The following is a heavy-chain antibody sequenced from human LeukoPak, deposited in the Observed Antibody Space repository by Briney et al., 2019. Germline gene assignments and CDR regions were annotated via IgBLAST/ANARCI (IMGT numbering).Heavy chain of an antibody. CDR2: INHSGST. J-gene: IGHJ2*01. Sequence: SETLSLTCAVYGGSFSGYYWSWIRPPPGKGLEWIGEINHSGSTNYNPSLKSRVTISVDTSKNQFSLKLSSVTAADTAVYYCARVVVAATAGWYFDLWGRGTLVTVSS. D-gene: IGHD2-15*01. V-gene: IGHV4-34*01. CDR3: ARVVVAATAGWYFDL. CDR1: GGSFSGYY.